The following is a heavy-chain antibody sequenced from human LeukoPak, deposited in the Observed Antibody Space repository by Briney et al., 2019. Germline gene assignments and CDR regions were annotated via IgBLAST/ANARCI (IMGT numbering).Heavy chain of an antibody. Sequence: PGGSLRLPCAASGFTFSNYWMSWVRQAPGKGLGGVATIKQDGSEKYSVDSVEGRFTISRDNAKNSLYLQMNSLRAEDTAVYYCAREISSWYQTEGRFDPWGQGTLVTVSS. CDR1: GFTFSNYW. V-gene: IGHV3-7*01. CDR2: IKQDGSEK. D-gene: IGHD6-13*01. J-gene: IGHJ5*02. CDR3: AREISSWYQTEGRFDP.